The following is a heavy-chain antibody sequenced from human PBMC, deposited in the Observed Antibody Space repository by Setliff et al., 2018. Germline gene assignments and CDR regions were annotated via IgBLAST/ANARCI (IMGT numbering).Heavy chain of an antibody. J-gene: IGHJ4*02. CDR3: VKDIYGSGSYAVWGYFDY. CDR1: RFTFSKYW. V-gene: IGHV3-48*01. Sequence: SCAASRFTFSKYWMNWIRQTPRKRLEGISHTDPRGSPVDYVDSVKGRFTISRDNSKNTLYLQINSLRPDDTAVYYCVKDIYGSGSYAVWGYFDYWGQGTQVTVSS. CDR2: TDPRGSPV. D-gene: IGHD3-10*01.